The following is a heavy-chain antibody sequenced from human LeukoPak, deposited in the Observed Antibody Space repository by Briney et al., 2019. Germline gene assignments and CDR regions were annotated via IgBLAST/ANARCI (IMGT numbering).Heavy chain of an antibody. CDR1: GFTFGDYA. CDR2: ISLNGGSI. CDR3: ARDHRATMVRTVFSD. D-gene: IGHD3-10*01. J-gene: IGHJ4*02. V-gene: IGHV3-9*01. Sequence: PGGSLRLSCTASGFTFGDYAMHWVRHPPGKGLEWVSGISLNGGSIGYADSVKGRFTISRDDAKNSLYLQMNSLRAEDTAVYYCARDHRATMVRTVFSDWGQRALVTASS.